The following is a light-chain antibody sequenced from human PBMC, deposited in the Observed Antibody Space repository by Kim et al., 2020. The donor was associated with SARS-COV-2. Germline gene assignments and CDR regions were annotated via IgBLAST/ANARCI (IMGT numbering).Light chain of an antibody. CDR1: QGISSY. CDR2: AAS. V-gene: IGKV1-9*01. Sequence: GSVGDRVTITGRASQGISSYLAWYQQKPGKAPKLLIYAASTLQSGVPSRFSGSGSGTEFTLTISSLQPEDFATYYCQQLNSYPFTFGQGTRREIK. J-gene: IGKJ5*01. CDR3: QQLNSYPFT.